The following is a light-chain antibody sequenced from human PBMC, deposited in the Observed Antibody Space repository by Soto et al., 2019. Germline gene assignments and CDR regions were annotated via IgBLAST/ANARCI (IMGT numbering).Light chain of an antibody. CDR3: QVWDRSRDRDVV. J-gene: IGLJ2*01. Sequence: SYELTQPPSVSVAPGKTARITCGGNNIGSKSVPWYQQKPGQAPVLVIYYDSDRPSGIPERFSGSNSGNTATLTISRVEAGDEADYYGQVWDRSRDRDVVFGGGTKRTVL. CDR2: YDS. CDR1: NIGSKS. V-gene: IGLV3-21*04.